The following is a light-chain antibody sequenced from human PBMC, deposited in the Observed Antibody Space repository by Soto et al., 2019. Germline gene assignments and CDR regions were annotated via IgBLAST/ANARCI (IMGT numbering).Light chain of an antibody. CDR1: QSVSSSY. CDR2: GAS. V-gene: IGKV3-20*01. J-gene: IGKJ1*01. CDR3: QKYGTFWT. Sequence: EIVLTQSPGTLSLSPVERSTISFRASQSVSSSYLAWYQQKPGQAPRLLIYGASSRATGIPDRFSGSGSGTDFTLTISRLEPDDFAVYYCQKYGTFWTFGQGTKVDIK.